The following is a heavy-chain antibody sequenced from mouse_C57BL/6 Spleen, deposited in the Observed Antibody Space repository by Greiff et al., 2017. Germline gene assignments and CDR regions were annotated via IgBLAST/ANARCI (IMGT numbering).Heavy chain of an antibody. Sequence: VKLQQSGPELVKPGASVKISCKASGYAFSSSWMNWVKQRPGKGLEWIGRIYPGDGDTNYNGKFKGKATLTADKSSSTAYMQLSSLTSEDSAVYFCARGSGTSYYYAMDYWGQGTSVTVSS. J-gene: IGHJ4*01. CDR1: GYAFSSSW. D-gene: IGHD1-3*01. V-gene: IGHV1-82*01. CDR3: ARGSGTSYYYAMDY. CDR2: IYPGDGDT.